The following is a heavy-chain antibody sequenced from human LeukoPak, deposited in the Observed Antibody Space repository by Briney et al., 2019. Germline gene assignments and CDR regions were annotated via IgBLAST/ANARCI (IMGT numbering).Heavy chain of an antibody. Sequence: GGSLRLSCAASGFTFSSYAMSWVSQAPGKGLEWVSAISGSGGSTYYADSVKGRFTISRDNSKNTLYLQMNSLRAGDTAVYYCANLKGSGMFSDYWGQGTLVTVSS. D-gene: IGHD3-10*01. V-gene: IGHV3-23*01. CDR1: GFTFSSYA. CDR3: ANLKGSGMFSDY. J-gene: IGHJ4*02. CDR2: ISGSGGST.